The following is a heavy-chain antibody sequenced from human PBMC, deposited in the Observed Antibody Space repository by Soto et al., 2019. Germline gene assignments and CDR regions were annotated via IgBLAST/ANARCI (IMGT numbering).Heavy chain of an antibody. Sequence: QLLESGPGLVKPSETLSLTCTVSGGSISSSSYYWGWIRQPPGKGLEWIGSIYYSGSTYYNPSLKSRVTISVDTSKNQFSLKLSSVTAADTAVYYCASYSVTSSLPGDLPTKHFDYWGQGTLVTVSS. CDR1: GGSISSSSYY. V-gene: IGHV4-39*01. CDR3: ASYSVTSSLPGDLPTKHFDY. D-gene: IGHD4-4*01. J-gene: IGHJ4*02. CDR2: IYYSGST.